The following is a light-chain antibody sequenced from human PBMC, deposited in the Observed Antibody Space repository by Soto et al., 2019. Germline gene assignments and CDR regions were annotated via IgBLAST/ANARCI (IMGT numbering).Light chain of an antibody. J-gene: IGKJ1*01. Sequence: DIVMTQSPDSLAVSLGERATINCMSSQSDSYNSNNENYLAWYQQKPGQPPKLLIYWASTRESGVPDRFSGSGSGTDFTLTISSLQAEDVAVYYCQQFYTSPRTFGQGTKVEIK. V-gene: IGKV4-1*01. CDR1: QSDSYNSNNENY. CDR2: WAS. CDR3: QQFYTSPRT.